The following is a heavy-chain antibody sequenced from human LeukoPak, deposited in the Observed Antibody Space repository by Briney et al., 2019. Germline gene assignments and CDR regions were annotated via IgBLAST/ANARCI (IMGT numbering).Heavy chain of an antibody. Sequence: GGSLRLSCAASGFTFSSYWMNWVRQAPGKGLEWVSSISSSSSYIYYADSVKGRFTISRDNAKNSLYLQMNSLRAEDTAVYYCARVTYGGNSGADYWGQGTLVTVSS. CDR3: ARVTYGGNSGADY. J-gene: IGHJ4*02. CDR2: ISSSSSYI. CDR1: GFTFSSYW. V-gene: IGHV3-21*01. D-gene: IGHD4-23*01.